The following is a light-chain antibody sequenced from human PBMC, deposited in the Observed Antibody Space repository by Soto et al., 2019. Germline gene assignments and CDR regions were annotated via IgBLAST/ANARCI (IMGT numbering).Light chain of an antibody. J-gene: IGLJ1*01. V-gene: IGLV3-1*01. Sequence: SYELTQPPSVSVSPGQTATITCSGAKLGNKYTSWYQQKPGQSPVLIIYQDTRRPSGIPERFSGSNSGTTATLTISGTQAMDEADYYCQAWDSSYVFGTGTKVTVL. CDR3: QAWDSSYV. CDR2: QDT. CDR1: KLGNKY.